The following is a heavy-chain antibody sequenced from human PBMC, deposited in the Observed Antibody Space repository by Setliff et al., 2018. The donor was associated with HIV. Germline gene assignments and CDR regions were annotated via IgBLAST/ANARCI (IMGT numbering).Heavy chain of an antibody. CDR3: ARDRWELLRRPEYFQH. CDR2: IIPLHGIA. Sequence: ASVKVSCKASGGTFSSYAITWVRQAPGQGLEWMGGIIPLHGIANYIQKFQGRVTITTDTSTRTVYMELRSLRSDDTAVYYCARDRWELLRRPEYFQHWGQGALVTVSS. J-gene: IGHJ1*01. CDR1: GGTFSSYA. V-gene: IGHV1-69*10. D-gene: IGHD1-26*01.